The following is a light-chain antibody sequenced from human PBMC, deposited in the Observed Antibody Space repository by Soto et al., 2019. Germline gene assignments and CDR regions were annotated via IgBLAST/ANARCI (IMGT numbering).Light chain of an antibody. J-gene: IGKJ1*01. CDR2: AAS. CDR1: QAIRND. Sequence: IQMTQSPSSLSASIGDIVTITCRASQAIRNDLGWYQQKPGKVPKVLIFAASTLESGVPSRFSGSGSGTDFTLTISSLEPEDFATYYCLQDHNYPWTFGQGTKVDIK. CDR3: LQDHNYPWT. V-gene: IGKV1-6*01.